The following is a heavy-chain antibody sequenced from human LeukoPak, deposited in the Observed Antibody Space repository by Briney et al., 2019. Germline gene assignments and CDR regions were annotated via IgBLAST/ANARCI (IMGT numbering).Heavy chain of an antibody. CDR3: ARDLSAYQPLPDYNFDY. CDR2: INAGNGNT. V-gene: IGHV1-3*01. J-gene: IGHJ4*02. Sequence: ASVKVSCKASGYTFTSYAMHWVRQAPGQRLEWMGWINAGNGNTKYSQKFQGRVTITRDTSASTAYMELSSLRSEDTAVYYCARDLSAYQPLPDYNFDYWGQGTLVTVSS. D-gene: IGHD2-2*01. CDR1: GYTFTSYA.